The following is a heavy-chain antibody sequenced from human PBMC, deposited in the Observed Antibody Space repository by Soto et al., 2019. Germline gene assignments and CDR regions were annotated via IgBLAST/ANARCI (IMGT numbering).Heavy chain of an antibody. V-gene: IGHV1-69*04. CDR2: IIPILGIA. J-gene: IGHJ6*03. Sequence: SVKVSCKASGGTFSSYTISWVRQAPGQGLEWMGRIIPILGIANYAQKFQGRVTITADKSTSTAYMELSSLRSEDTAVYYCAREVPLYGDYVDYYYYYMDVWGKGTTVTVSS. CDR3: AREVPLYGDYVDYYYYYMDV. CDR1: GGTFSSYT. D-gene: IGHD4-17*01.